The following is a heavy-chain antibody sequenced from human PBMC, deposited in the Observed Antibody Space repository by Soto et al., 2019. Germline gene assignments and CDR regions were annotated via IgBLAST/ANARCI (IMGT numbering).Heavy chain of an antibody. V-gene: IGHV1-8*02. Sequence: ASVKVSCKASGYTFNNYDVHWVRQAPGHGLEWMGWMNPNSGNTGYAQNFRGRVTMTQNTAIGTAYMELSSLRSDDTATYYCTRAYGAETFDFWGQGTRVTVSS. J-gene: IGHJ5*01. CDR2: MNPNSGNT. CDR3: TRAYGAETFDF. D-gene: IGHD3-10*01. CDR1: GYTFNNYD.